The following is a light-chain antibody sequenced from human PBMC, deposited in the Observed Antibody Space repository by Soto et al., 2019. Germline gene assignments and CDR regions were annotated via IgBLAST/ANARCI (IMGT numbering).Light chain of an antibody. CDR2: DAS. V-gene: IGKV1-9*01. J-gene: IGKJ5*01. CDR1: QGISSD. Sequence: IQLTQSPSSLSASVGDRVTITCRASQGISSDLAWYQQKPGKAPNLLIYDASTLQSGVPSRFSGSGSGTDFTLTISSLQPEDFASYYCQQLNSYPIPFGQGPRLEIK. CDR3: QQLNSYPIP.